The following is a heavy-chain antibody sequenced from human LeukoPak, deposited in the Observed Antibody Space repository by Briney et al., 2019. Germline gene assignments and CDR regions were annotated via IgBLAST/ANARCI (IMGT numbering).Heavy chain of an antibody. D-gene: IGHD6-13*01. J-gene: IGHJ4*02. CDR3: ARVYSSSWYVFDY. CDR2: IDTDGSNT. CDR1: GFTFSSYW. Sequence: PGGSLRLSCAASGFTFSSYWIHWARQAPGKGLVWVSRIDTDGSNTNYADSVKGRFTISRDNSKNTLYLQMNSLRAEDTAVYYCARVYSSSWYVFDYWGQGTLVTVSS. V-gene: IGHV3-74*01.